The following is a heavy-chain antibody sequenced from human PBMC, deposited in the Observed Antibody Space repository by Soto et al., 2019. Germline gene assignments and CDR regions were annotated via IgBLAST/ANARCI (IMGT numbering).Heavy chain of an antibody. CDR3: AKAGEVFGLVIFASLDS. CDR2: TSNDGKKV. D-gene: IGHD3-10*02. J-gene: IGHJ4*02. CDR1: GFSLSSYA. V-gene: IGHV3-30*18. Sequence: QVQLVESGGGVVQPGTSLRVSCEVSGFSLSSYAIHWVRHARGKGLEWVAVTSNDGKKVSYADSVKGRFTVSRDTSKNTVALQMHSVRSEDTAVYCCAKAGEVFGLVIFASLDSWGQGSLVTFSA.